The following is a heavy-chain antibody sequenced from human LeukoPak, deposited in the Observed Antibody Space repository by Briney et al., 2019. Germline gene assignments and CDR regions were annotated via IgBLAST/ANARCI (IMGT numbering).Heavy chain of an antibody. CDR3: ARSPYDWNYGDY. J-gene: IGHJ4*02. CDR1: GFTFDDYG. CDR2: INWNGGST. Sequence: PGGSLRLSCAASGFTFDDYGMSWVRRAPGKGLEWVSGINWNGGSTGYADSVKGRFTISRDNSKNTLYLQMNSLRAEDTAVYYCARSPYDWNYGDYWGQGTLVTVSS. D-gene: IGHD1-20*01. V-gene: IGHV3-20*04.